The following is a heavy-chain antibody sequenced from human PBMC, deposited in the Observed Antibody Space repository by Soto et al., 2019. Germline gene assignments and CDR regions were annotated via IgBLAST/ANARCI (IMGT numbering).Heavy chain of an antibody. D-gene: IGHD1-20*01. CDR3: AQTRWYFDWFDP. J-gene: IGHJ5*02. CDR2: IHYSGST. CDR1: GGSISSSSYY. Sequence: SETLSLTCTVSGGSISSSSYYWGWIRQPPGKGLEWIGSIHYSGSTYNPSLKSRVTISVDTSKNQFSLQLSSVTAADTAVYYCAQTRWYFDWFDPWGQGTLATISS. V-gene: IGHV4-39*01.